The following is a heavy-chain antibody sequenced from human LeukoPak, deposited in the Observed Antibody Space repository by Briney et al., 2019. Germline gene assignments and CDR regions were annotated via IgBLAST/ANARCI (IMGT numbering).Heavy chain of an antibody. CDR3: ARVWQDNSGVDY. D-gene: IGHD2-21*01. V-gene: IGHV3-23*01. J-gene: IGHJ4*02. Sequence: GGSLRLSCAASGFTFSSYAMSWVRQAPGKGLAWISTVSASGDSTSYADSVRGRFAISRDNAKNSLYLQMNSLRDEDTAVYYCARVWQDNSGVDYWGQGTLVTVSS. CDR2: VSASGDST. CDR1: GFTFSSYA.